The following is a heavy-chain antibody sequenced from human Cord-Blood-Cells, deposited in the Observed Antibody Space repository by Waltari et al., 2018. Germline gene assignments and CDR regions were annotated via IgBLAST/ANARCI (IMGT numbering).Heavy chain of an antibody. D-gene: IGHD4-4*01. Sequence: QVQLQESGPGLVKPSETLSLTCTVSGGSISSYYWSRIRQPPGKGLEWIGYIYYSGSTNYQPSLKSRVTISVDTSKNQFSLKLSSVTAADTAVYYCAREVYSNPYWYFDLWGRGTLVTVSS. CDR2: IYYSGST. CDR1: GGSISSYY. V-gene: IGHV4-59*01. CDR3: AREVYSNPYWYFDL. J-gene: IGHJ2*01.